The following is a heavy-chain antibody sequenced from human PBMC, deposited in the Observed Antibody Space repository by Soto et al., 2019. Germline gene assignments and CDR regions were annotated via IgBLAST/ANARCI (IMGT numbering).Heavy chain of an antibody. V-gene: IGHV4-31*03. Sequence: QVQLQESGPGLVKPSQTLSLTCTVSGGSISSGGYFCRWIRPHPGKGLECVGYMSSSGTTYYNPSDKSRFTIFVDTSKNQFSLTLKSVTAADTAVFYCALGREIRGPPLLERWGPGRLVTVSS. CDR2: MSSSGTT. CDR3: ALGREIRGPPLLER. J-gene: IGHJ4*02. CDR1: GGSISSGGYF. D-gene: IGHD3-10*01.